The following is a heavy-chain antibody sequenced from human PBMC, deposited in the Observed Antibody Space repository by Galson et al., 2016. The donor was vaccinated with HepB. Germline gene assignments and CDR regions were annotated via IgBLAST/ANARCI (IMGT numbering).Heavy chain of an antibody. Sequence: SLRLSCAASAFTFNSYWMSWVRQPPGKGLEWVSAISGSDGSTYYADSVKGRFTISRDNSKNTLYLQMDSLRAEDTAVYYCAKGQQLAYFDYWGPGTLVPVSS. D-gene: IGHD6-13*01. V-gene: IGHV3-23*01. CDR2: ISGSDGST. CDR3: AKGQQLAYFDY. J-gene: IGHJ4*02. CDR1: AFTFNSYW.